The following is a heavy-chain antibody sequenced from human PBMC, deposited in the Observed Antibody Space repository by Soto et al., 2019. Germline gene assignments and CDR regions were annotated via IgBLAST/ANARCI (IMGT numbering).Heavy chain of an antibody. Sequence: QVQLVQSGAEVKKPGASVKVSCKASGYTFTGYYMHWVRQAPGQGLEWMGWINPNSGGTNYAQKFQGWVTMTRDTSISTAYMELSRLRSDDTAVYYCARDTTVSGSYPDAFDIWGQGTMVTVSS. CDR1: GYTFTGYY. V-gene: IGHV1-2*04. CDR3: ARDTTVSGSYPDAFDI. CDR2: INPNSGGT. D-gene: IGHD1-26*01. J-gene: IGHJ3*02.